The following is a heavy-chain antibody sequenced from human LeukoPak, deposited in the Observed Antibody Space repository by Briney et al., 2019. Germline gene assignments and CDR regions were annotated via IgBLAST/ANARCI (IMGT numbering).Heavy chain of an antibody. Sequence: PSETLSLTCTVSGGSISSSSYYWGWIRQPPGKGLEWIGSIYYSGSTYYNPSLKSRVTISVDTSKNQFSLKLSSVTAADTAVYYCARARRITMVRGVAKNAGGDWFDPWGQGTLVTVSS. CDR2: IYYSGST. D-gene: IGHD3-10*01. CDR3: ARARRITMVRGVAKNAGGDWFDP. J-gene: IGHJ5*02. V-gene: IGHV4-39*07. CDR1: GGSISSSSYY.